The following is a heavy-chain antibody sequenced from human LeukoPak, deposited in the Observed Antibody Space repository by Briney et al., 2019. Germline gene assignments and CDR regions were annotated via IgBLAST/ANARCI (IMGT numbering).Heavy chain of an antibody. CDR1: GGTFSSYA. J-gene: IGHJ4*02. CDR3: ARGGIAAASAPYDY. D-gene: IGHD6-13*01. Sequence: ASVKVSCTASGGTFSSYAISWVRQAPGQGLEWMGWISAYNGNTNYAQKLQGRVTMTTDTSTSTAYMELRSLRSDDTAVYYCARGGIAAASAPYDYWGQGTLVTVSS. V-gene: IGHV1-18*01. CDR2: ISAYNGNT.